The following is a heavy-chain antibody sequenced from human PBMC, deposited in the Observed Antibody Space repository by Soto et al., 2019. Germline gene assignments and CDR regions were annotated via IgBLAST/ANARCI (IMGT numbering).Heavy chain of an antibody. D-gene: IGHD4-4*01. V-gene: IGHV3-23*01. CDR2: ISGSGGST. J-gene: IGHJ6*02. CDR3: AKLTVTTNYYGMDV. CDR1: GFSFSSYA. Sequence: GGSLRLSCATSGFSFSSYAMSWVRQAPGKGLEWVSAISGSGGSTYYADSVKGRFTISRDNSKNTLYLQMNSLRAEDTAVYYCAKLTVTTNYYGMDVWGQGTTVTVSS.